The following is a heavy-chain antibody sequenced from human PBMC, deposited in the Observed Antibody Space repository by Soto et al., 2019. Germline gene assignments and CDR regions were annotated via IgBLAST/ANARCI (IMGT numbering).Heavy chain of an antibody. D-gene: IGHD3-16*01. Sequence: QVQLVQSAAEVKKPGASVKVSCKASGYTFIRYGITWVRQAPGQGLEWMGWISPYNDNTNYAQKLQGRVTMTTDTSTRTVYMELRSPKSDDTAVYYCARGGYYDYVWGTLNHYGLDVWGQGTTVTVSS. V-gene: IGHV1-18*01. CDR2: ISPYNDNT. CDR3: ARGGYYDYVWGTLNHYGLDV. CDR1: GYTFIRYG. J-gene: IGHJ6*02.